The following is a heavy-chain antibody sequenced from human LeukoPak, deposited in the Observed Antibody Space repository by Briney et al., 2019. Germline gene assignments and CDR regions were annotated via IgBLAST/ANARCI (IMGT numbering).Heavy chain of an antibody. CDR3: ARADYYGSGCHDY. CDR2: IYYSGST. CDR1: GGSISIGGYY. J-gene: IGHJ4*02. D-gene: IGHD3-10*01. V-gene: IGHV4-31*03. Sequence: SQTLSLTCTVSGGSISIGGYYWSWIRQHPGKGLEWIGFIYYSGSTYYNPSLKSRVTISIDRSKNQLSLKLSSVTAADTAVYYCARADYYGSGCHDYWGQGTLVTVSS.